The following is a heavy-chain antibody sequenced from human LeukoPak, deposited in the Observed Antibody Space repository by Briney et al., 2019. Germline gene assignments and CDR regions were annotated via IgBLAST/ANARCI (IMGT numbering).Heavy chain of an antibody. D-gene: IGHD5-12*01. CDR3: ARDASADGSGSY. Sequence: PGGSLRLSCAASGFTFSSYSMNWVRQAPGKGLEWVSSISSSSSYIYYADSVKGRFTISRDNAKNSLYLQMNSLRAEDTAVYYCARDASADGSGSYWGQGTLVTVSS. V-gene: IGHV3-21*01. CDR2: ISSSSSYI. CDR1: GFTFSSYS. J-gene: IGHJ4*02.